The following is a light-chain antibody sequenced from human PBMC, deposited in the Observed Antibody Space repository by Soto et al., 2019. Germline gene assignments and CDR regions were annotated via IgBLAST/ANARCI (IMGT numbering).Light chain of an antibody. CDR3: FASAGTSVE. CDR2: DVD. J-gene: IGLJ2*01. V-gene: IGLV2-11*01. Sequence: QSVLTQPRSVSGSPGQSVAISCTGISNYIGPYNYVSWYQQHPGNAPKLIIYDVDKRPSGVPYRFSGSKSGDTASLTISGLQADDESDYYCFASAGTSVELGGGTKLTVL. CDR1: SNYIGPYNY.